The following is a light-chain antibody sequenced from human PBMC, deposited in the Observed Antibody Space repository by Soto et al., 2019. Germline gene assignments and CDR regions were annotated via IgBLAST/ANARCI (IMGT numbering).Light chain of an antibody. CDR3: HQYGRSPRT. V-gene: IGKV3-20*01. CDR1: QSVNSQF. Sequence: EMVLKRSPDPLFLTPGERATLYCRASQSVNSQFFAWHQQKPGQAPRLLIHGASNRAAGIPDRFSGSGSGSDFTLTISRLEPEDFAVYYCHQYGRSPRTFGQGTKVDIK. CDR2: GAS. J-gene: IGKJ1*01.